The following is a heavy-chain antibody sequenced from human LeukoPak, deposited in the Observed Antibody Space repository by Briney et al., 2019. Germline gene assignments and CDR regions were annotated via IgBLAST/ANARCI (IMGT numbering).Heavy chain of an antibody. D-gene: IGHD3-3*01. J-gene: IGHJ5*02. CDR3: ARDLHYDFWSGYNWLDP. CDR2: IYTSGST. V-gene: IGHV4-61*02. Sequence: SQTLSLTCTVSGGSISSGSYYWSWIRQPAGKGLEWIGRIYTSGSTNYNPSLKSRVTISVDTSKNQFSLKLSSVTAADTAVYYCARDLHYDFWSGYNWLDPWGQGTLVTVSS. CDR1: GGSISSGSYY.